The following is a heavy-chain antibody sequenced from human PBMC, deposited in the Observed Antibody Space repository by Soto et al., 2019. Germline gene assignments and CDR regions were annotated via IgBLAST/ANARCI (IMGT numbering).Heavy chain of an antibody. J-gene: IGHJ4*02. CDR2: IIPIFGTE. Sequence: SLKVSCKASGGTFSSYAISWVRQAPGQGLEWMGVIIPIFGTENYAKKFQGRVKITAEKSTSTAYTELSSLRSEDTAVYYCARGDGYNSYTSRGVIHXWGQVTMVTVSX. CDR1: GGTFSSYA. V-gene: IGHV1-69*06. D-gene: IGHD5-18*01. CDR3: ARGDGYNSYTSRGVIHX.